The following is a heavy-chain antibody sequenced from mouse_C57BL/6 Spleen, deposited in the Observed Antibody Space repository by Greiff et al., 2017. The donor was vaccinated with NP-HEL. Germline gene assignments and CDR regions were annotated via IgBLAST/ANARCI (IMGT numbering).Heavy chain of an antibody. V-gene: IGHV1-19*01. D-gene: IGHD1-1*01. Sequence: LVKPGVSVKMSCKASGYTFTDYYMNWVKQSHGKSLEWIGVINPYNGGTSYNQKFKGKATLTVDKSSSTAYMELNSLTSEDSAVYYCARSEGSSSLDYWGQGTTLTVSS. J-gene: IGHJ2*01. CDR2: INPYNGGT. CDR1: GYTFTDYY. CDR3: ARSEGSSSLDY.